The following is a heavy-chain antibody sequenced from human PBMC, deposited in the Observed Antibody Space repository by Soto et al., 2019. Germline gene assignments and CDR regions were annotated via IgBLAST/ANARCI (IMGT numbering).Heavy chain of an antibody. CDR1: GGSISSGDYY. CDR2: IYYSGST. J-gene: IGHJ6*02. Sequence: SETLSLTCTVSGGSISSGDYYWSWIRQPPGKGLEWIGYIYYSGSTYYNPSLKGRVTIPVDTSKNQFSLKLSSVTAADTAVYYCARVKVVGIGYSSSPGESIDYYGMDVWGQGTTVTVSS. CDR3: ARVKVVGIGYSSSPGESIDYYGMDV. V-gene: IGHV4-30-4*01. D-gene: IGHD6-6*01.